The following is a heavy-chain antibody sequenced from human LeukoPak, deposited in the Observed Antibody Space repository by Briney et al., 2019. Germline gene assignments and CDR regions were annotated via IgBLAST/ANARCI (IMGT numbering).Heavy chain of an antibody. CDR2: IYYFGST. D-gene: IGHD3-10*01. J-gene: IGHJ4*02. CDR3: AKGSYGGDY. Sequence: SETLSLTCTVSGGSISSYYWSWIRQAPGKGLEWIGYIYYFGSTNYNPSLKSRVTISVDTSKNQFSLKLTSVTAADTAVYYCAKGSYGGDYWGQGTLVAVSS. V-gene: IGHV4-59*08. CDR1: GGSISSYY.